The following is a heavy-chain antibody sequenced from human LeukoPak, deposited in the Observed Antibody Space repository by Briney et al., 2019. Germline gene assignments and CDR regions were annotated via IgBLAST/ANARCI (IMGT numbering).Heavy chain of an antibody. V-gene: IGHV4-61*02. CDR1: GGSISSGSYY. J-gene: IGHJ4*02. CDR3: AREGTIFGVVPLTD. D-gene: IGHD3-3*01. Sequence: PSETLSLTCTVSGGSISSGSYYWSWIRQPAGKGLEWIGRIYTSGSTNYNPSLNSRVTISVDTSKNQFSLKLSSVTAADTAVYYCAREGTIFGVVPLTDWGQGTLVTVSS. CDR2: IYTSGST.